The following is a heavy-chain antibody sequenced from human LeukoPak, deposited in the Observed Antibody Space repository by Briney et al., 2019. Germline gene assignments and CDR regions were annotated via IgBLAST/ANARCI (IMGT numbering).Heavy chain of an antibody. CDR2: ISSSCTYI. Sequence: GGSLRLSCAASGFTFSSYTMNWVRQAPGKGLEWVSSISSSCTYIYYADSVKGRFTISRDNAKNSLYLQMNSLSADDTAVYYCATAGAVTPPRLWGQGTLVTVSS. J-gene: IGHJ4*02. CDR1: GFTFSSYT. D-gene: IGHD4-17*01. V-gene: IGHV3-21*04. CDR3: ATAGAVTPPRL.